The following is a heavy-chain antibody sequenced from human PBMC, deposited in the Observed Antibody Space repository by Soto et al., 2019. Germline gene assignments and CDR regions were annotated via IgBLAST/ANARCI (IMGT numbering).Heavy chain of an antibody. J-gene: IGHJ5*02. D-gene: IGHD5-12*01. CDR1: GFTFTDYY. CDR3: AKDEVDVGSARGNCSGT. V-gene: IGHV3-11*06. Sequence: GGSLRLSCAASGFTFTDYYMSWIRQAPGKGLEWVSYISSQSSYTDYAESVKGRFTISRDNTKNTLYLQMNNLRAEDTAVYYCAKDEVDVGSARGNCSGTWGQGTQVTVSS. CDR2: ISSQSSYT.